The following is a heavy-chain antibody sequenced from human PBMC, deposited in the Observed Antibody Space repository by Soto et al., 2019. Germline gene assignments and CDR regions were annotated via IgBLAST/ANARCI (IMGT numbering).Heavy chain of an antibody. V-gene: IGHV3-48*02. J-gene: IGHJ6*02. CDR2: ISSSSSTI. D-gene: IGHD2-2*01. CDR1: GFTFSSYS. Sequence: PGGSLRLSCAASGFTFSSYSMNWVRQAPGKGLEWVSYISSSSSTIYYADSVKGRFTISRDNAKNSLYLQMNSLRDEDTAVYYCARQPAAKNYYGMDVWGQGTTVTVSS. CDR3: ARQPAAKNYYGMDV.